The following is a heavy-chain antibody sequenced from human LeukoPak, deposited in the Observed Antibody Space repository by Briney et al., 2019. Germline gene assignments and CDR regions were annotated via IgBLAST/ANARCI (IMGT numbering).Heavy chain of an antibody. D-gene: IGHD1-20*01. V-gene: IGHV4-30-4*01. CDR1: GGSISSGDYY. Sequence: PSETLSLTCTVSGGSISSGDYYWSWIRQPPGKGLEWIGYIYYSGSTYYNPSLKSRVTISVDTSKNQFSLKLSSVTAADTAVYYCARGGPNWTYYFDYWGQGTPVTVSS. CDR2: IYYSGST. J-gene: IGHJ4*02. CDR3: ARGGPNWTYYFDY.